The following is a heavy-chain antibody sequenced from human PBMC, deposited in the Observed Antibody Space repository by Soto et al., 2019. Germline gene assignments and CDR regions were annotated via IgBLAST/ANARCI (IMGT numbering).Heavy chain of an antibody. CDR2: ISSSSSYI. Sequence: GGSLRLSCAASGFTFSSYSMNWVRQAPGKGLEWVSSISSSSSYIYYADSVKGRFTISRDNAKNSLYLQMNSLRAEDTAVYYCAWWDIVVEPIDYWSQGTLDTVS. CDR1: GFTFSSYS. J-gene: IGHJ4*02. V-gene: IGHV3-21*01. D-gene: IGHD2-15*01. CDR3: AWWDIVVEPIDY.